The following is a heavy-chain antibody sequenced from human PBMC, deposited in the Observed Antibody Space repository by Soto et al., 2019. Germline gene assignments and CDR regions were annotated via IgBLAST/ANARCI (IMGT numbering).Heavy chain of an antibody. V-gene: IGHV3-66*01. CDR2: IYSGGST. D-gene: IGHD2-2*01. CDR3: ARGSIVVVPAATGRPNYYMDV. J-gene: IGHJ6*03. CDR1: GFTVSSNY. Sequence: GGSLRLSCAASGFTVSSNYMSWVRQAPGKGLEWVSVIYSGGSTYYADSVKGRLTISRDNSKNTLYLQMNSLRAEDTVVYYCARGSIVVVPAATGRPNYYMDVWGKGTTVTVSS.